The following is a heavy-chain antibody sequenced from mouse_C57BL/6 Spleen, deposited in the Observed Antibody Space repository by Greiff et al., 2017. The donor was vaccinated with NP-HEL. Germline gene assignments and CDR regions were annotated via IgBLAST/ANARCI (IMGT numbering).Heavy chain of an antibody. CDR1: GYTFTSYT. Sequence: VKLQESGAELARPGASVKMSCKASGYTFTSYTMHWVKPRPGQGLEWIGYINPSSGYTKYNQKFKDKATLTADKSSSTAYMQLSSLTSEDSAVYYCARDITTVVAPFDYWGQGTTLTVSS. CDR3: ARDITTVVAPFDY. J-gene: IGHJ2*01. D-gene: IGHD1-1*01. V-gene: IGHV1-4*01. CDR2: INPSSGYT.